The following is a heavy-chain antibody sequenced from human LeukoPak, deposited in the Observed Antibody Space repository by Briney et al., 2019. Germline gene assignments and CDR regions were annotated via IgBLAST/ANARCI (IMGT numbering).Heavy chain of an antibody. CDR2: ISGSGGST. J-gene: IGHJ4*02. CDR3: AKGLVVVDIGYFDY. Sequence: QSGGSLRLSCAASGFTFSSYSMNWVRQAPGKGLEWVSAISGSGGSTYYADSVKGRFTISRDNSKNTLYLQMNSLRAEDTAVYYCAKGLVVVDIGYFDYWGQGTLVTVSS. D-gene: IGHD3-22*01. CDR1: GFTFSSYS. V-gene: IGHV3-23*01.